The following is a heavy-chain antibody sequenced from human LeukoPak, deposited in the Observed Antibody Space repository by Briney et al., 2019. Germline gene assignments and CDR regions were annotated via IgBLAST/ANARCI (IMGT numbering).Heavy chain of an antibody. J-gene: IGHJ4*02. D-gene: IGHD6-6*01. CDR2: INSDGSST. Sequence: GGSLRLSCAASGFTFSSYWMHWVRQAPGKGLAWVSRINSDGSSTIYADSVKGRFTISRANAKNTLYLQMNSLRAEDTAVYYCARGAARLGSDYWGQGTLVTVSS. CDR3: ARGAARLGSDY. CDR1: GFTFSSYW. V-gene: IGHV3-74*01.